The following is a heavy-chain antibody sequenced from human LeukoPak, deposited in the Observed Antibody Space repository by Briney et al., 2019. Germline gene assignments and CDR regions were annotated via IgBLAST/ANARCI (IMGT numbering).Heavy chain of an antibody. V-gene: IGHV3-7*01. J-gene: IGHJ4*02. CDR2: IKRDGSEK. Sequence: GGSLRLSCSASGFTFSSYWMSWVRQAPGKGLEWVANIKRDGSEKYYVDSVKGRFTISRDNAKNSLYLQMNSLRAEDTAVYYCAGDRTGSPILWGQGTLVTVSS. CDR1: GFTFSSYW. D-gene: IGHD1-1*01. CDR3: AGDRTGSPIL.